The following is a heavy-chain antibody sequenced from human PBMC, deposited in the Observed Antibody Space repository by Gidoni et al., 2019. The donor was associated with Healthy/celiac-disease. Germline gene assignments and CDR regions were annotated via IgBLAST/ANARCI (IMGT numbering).Heavy chain of an antibody. D-gene: IGHD1-1*01. Sequence: QVQLVESGGGVVQPGRSLRLSCAASGFTSSSYAMHWGRQAPGKGLEWVAVISYDGSNKYYADSVKGRFTISRDNSKNTLYLQMNSLRAEDTAVYYCARAGNWNDRVVDYWGQGTLVTVSS. CDR1: GFTSSSYA. CDR3: ARAGNWNDRVVDY. V-gene: IGHV3-30*04. CDR2: ISYDGSNK. J-gene: IGHJ4*02.